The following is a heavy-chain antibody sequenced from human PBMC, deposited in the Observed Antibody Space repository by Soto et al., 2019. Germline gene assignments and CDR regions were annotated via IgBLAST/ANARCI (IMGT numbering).Heavy chain of an antibody. V-gene: IGHV4-39*01. J-gene: IGHJ4*02. Sequence: SETLSLTCTVSGASMTTAAAYWPWIRQPPGKGLEWIGSVYSGGATYYNPSLKGRATISADMSNNQFFLSLTSLTAADTAVYYCAGRSLLVAPTWGQGILVTVSS. CDR2: VYSGGAT. CDR3: AGRSLLVAPT. CDR1: GASMTTAAAY. D-gene: IGHD2-21*01.